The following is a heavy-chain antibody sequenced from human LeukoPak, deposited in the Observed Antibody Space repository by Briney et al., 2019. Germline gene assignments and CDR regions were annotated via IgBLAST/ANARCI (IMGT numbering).Heavy chain of an antibody. J-gene: IGHJ4*02. CDR2: IIPIFGTA. Sequence: SVKVSCKASGGTFSSYAIRWVRQAPGQGHEWMGGIIPIFGTANYAQKFQGRVTITTDESTSTAYMELSSLRSEDTAVYYCAREGYDSSGVFDYWGQGTLVTVSS. CDR3: AREGYDSSGVFDY. CDR1: GGTFSSYA. D-gene: IGHD3-22*01. V-gene: IGHV1-69*05.